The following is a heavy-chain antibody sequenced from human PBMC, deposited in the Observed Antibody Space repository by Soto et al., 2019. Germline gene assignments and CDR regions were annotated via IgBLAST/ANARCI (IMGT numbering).Heavy chain of an antibody. CDR3: SRVEGG. Sequence: EEQLVESGGGLVQPGGSLTLSCVGSGFTFSDHYMEWVRQAPGKGLEWVVRSRNQAKSYSTDYAASVKGRFTISRDLSNTSLYLKMHNLKIEGTAVYYCSRVEGGWGQGTLVTVSS. V-gene: IGHV3-72*01. J-gene: IGHJ4*02. CDR2: SRNQAKSYST. D-gene: IGHD1-26*01. CDR1: GFTFSDHY.